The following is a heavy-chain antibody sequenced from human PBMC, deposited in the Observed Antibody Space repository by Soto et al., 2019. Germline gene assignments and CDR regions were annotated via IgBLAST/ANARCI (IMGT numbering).Heavy chain of an antibody. Sequence: QLQLQESGPGLVKPSETLSLTCTVSGGSISSSSYYWGWIRQPPGKGLEWIGSIYYSGSTYYNPSLKSPVTISVDTSKNQFSLKLSSVTAADTAVYYCARHLQFDYIWGSYRYTKYLDYWGQGTLVTVSS. CDR2: IYYSGST. J-gene: IGHJ4*02. CDR1: GGSISSSSYY. CDR3: ARHLQFDYIWGSYRYTKYLDY. D-gene: IGHD3-16*02. V-gene: IGHV4-39*01.